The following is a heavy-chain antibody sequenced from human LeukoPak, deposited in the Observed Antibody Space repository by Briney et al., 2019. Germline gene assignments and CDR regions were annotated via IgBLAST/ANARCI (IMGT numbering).Heavy chain of an antibody. CDR2: IKQDGSET. CDR1: GFTFSKNW. D-gene: IGHD3-22*01. V-gene: IGHV3-7*01. Sequence: GGSLRLTCAASGFTFSKNWMNWVRQAPGKGLEGVAIIKQDGSETYYVDSVKGRFTISRDNARNSLYLHMNSLRAEDTAVYYCAEGSGFLSHHWGQGTLVTVSS. J-gene: IGHJ5*02. CDR3: AEGSGFLSHH.